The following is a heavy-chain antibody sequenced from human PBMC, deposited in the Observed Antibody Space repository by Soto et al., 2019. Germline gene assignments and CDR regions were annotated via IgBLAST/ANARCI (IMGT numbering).Heavy chain of an antibody. D-gene: IGHD6-13*01. CDR3: ARLQTSNWHSFDP. V-gene: IGHV4-31*03. Sequence: QVQLQESGPGLVKPSQTLSLTCTVSGDSISSGGYYWSWIRQHPGKGLECIGYIYYSGSTYYNPSLKSRITTSVDTSKNQFFLRLISVTAADPSVHYCARLQTSNWHSFDPWGQGTLVTVSS. CDR1: GDSISSGGYY. CDR2: IYYSGST. J-gene: IGHJ5*02.